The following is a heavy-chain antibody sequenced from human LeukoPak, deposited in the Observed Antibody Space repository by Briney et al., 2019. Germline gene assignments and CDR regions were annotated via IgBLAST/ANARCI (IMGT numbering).Heavy chain of an antibody. J-gene: IGHJ4*02. Sequence: SETLSLTCTVSGGSISSYYWSWIRQPPGKGLEWIGYIYYSGSTNYNPSLKSRVTISVDTSKNQFSLKLSSVTAADTAVYYCAGSNGDYPYPFDYWGQGILVTVSS. CDR1: GGSISSYY. CDR2: IYYSGST. CDR3: AGSNGDYPYPFDY. D-gene: IGHD4-17*01. V-gene: IGHV4-59*08.